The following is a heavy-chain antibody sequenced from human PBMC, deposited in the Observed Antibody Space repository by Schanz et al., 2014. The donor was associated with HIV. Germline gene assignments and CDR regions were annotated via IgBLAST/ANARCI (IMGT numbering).Heavy chain of an antibody. CDR2: IIPMFGTR. CDR1: GGTFSSNA. CDR3: ARAAFSSEYYYGMDV. V-gene: IGHV1-69*01. D-gene: IGHD3-3*02. J-gene: IGHJ6*02. Sequence: QVQLVQPGAEVKKPGSSVKVSCKASGGTFSSNAISWVRQAPGQGLEWMGGIIPMFGTRNFAQKFQGRVTITADESTSTAYMELSSLRSADTAVYFCARAAFSSEYYYGMDVWGQGTTVSVS.